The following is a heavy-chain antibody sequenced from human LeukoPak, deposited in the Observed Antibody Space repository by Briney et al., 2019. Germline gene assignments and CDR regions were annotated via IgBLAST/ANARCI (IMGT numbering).Heavy chain of an antibody. Sequence: GGSLRLSCAASGFTFSSYSMNWVRQAPGKGLEWVSYISSSSSTIYYADSVKGRFTISRDNAKNSLYLQMYSLRAEDTAVYYCAREYGGRPPIWFDPWGQGTLVTVSS. CDR3: AREYGGRPPIWFDP. CDR1: GFTFSSYS. J-gene: IGHJ5*02. D-gene: IGHD4-17*01. V-gene: IGHV3-48*01. CDR2: ISSSSSTI.